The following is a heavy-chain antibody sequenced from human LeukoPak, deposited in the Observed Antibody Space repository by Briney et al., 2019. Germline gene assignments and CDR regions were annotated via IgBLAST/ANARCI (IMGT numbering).Heavy chain of an antibody. V-gene: IGHV4-59*04. Sequence: KPSETLSLTCTVSFDSISSYYWSWIRQPPGKGLEWMGSIHYSGSTYYNPSLKSRVTISVDMSKNQFSLRLSSVTAADTAVYYCARSYCSSSCYAVGAFDIWGQGTVVTVSS. J-gene: IGHJ3*02. D-gene: IGHD2-2*01. CDR2: IHYSGST. CDR3: ARSYCSSSCYAVGAFDI. CDR1: FDSISSYY.